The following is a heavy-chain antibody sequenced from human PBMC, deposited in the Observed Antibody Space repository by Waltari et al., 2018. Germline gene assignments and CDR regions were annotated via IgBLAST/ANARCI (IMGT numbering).Heavy chain of an antibody. CDR3: ARGRGSCSPLAEAWFDP. D-gene: IGHD2-15*01. V-gene: IGHV4-34*01. J-gene: IGHJ5*02. CDR1: GGSFSGYY. CDR2: INHSGST. Sequence: QVQLQQWGAGLLKPSETLSLTCAVYGGSFSGYYWSWIRQPPGKGLEWIGEINHSGSTNYNPSLKSRVTISVDTSKNQFSLKLSSVTAADTAVYYCARGRGSCSPLAEAWFDPWGQGTLVTVSS.